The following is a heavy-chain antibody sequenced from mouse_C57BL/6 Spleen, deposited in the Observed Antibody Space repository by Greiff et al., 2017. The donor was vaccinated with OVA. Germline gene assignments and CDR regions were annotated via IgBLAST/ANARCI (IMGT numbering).Heavy chain of an antibody. J-gene: IGHJ2*01. CDR3: ARVGYWDENYFDY. CDR2: ISDGGSYT. CDR1: GFTFSSYA. Sequence: EVQVVESGGGLVKPGGSLKLSCAASGFTFSSYAMSWVRQTPEKRLEWVATISDGGSYTYYPDNVKGRFTISRDNAKNNLYLQMSHLKSEDTAMYYCARVGYWDENYFDYWGQGTTLTVSS. D-gene: IGHD4-1*01. V-gene: IGHV5-4*01.